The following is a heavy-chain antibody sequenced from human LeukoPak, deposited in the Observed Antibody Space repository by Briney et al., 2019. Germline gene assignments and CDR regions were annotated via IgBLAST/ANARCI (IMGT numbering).Heavy chain of an antibody. CDR1: GFTFSTYA. J-gene: IGHJ4*02. CDR2: IKGGGGDP. Sequence: SGGSLRLSCAASGFTFSTYAMGWVRQAPGEGLEWVSSIKGGGGDPFYADSVRGRFTISRDKSKNTLYLKLNSLRPEDTAVYFCAQGGHDFNPFYYWGQGTLVTVSS. CDR3: AQGGHDFNPFYY. D-gene: IGHD2-21*02. V-gene: IGHV3-23*01.